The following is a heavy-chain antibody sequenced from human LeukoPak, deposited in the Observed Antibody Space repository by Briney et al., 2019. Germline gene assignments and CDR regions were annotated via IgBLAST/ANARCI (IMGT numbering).Heavy chain of an antibody. D-gene: IGHD3-3*01. CDR2: ISGSGGST. CDR1: GFTFSSYA. V-gene: IGHV3-23*01. Sequence: GGSLRLSCAASGFTFSSYAMSWVRQAPGKGLEWVSAISGSGGSTYYADSVKGRFTISRDNAKNSLYLQMNSLRAEDTAVYYCARDRGDYYDFWSGYQKIDYWGQGTLVTVSS. J-gene: IGHJ4*02. CDR3: ARDRGDYYDFWSGYQKIDY.